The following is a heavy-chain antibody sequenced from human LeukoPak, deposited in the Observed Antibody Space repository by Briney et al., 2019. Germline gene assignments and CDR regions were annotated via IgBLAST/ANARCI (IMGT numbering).Heavy chain of an antibody. CDR1: GFTFSSYA. CDR2: ISGNGGST. V-gene: IGHV3-23*01. CDR3: AKGLTVTMWGQGMDV. J-gene: IGHJ6*02. Sequence: PGGSLRLSCAASGFTFSSYAMSWVRQAPGKGLEWVSSISGNGGSTKHADSVKGRFTISRDNSKNTLYLQMNSLRAEDTAVYYCAKGLTVTMWGQGMDVWGQGTTVTVSS. D-gene: IGHD4-11*01.